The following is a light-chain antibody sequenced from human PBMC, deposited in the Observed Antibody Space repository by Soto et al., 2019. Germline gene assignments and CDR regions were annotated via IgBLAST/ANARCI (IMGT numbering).Light chain of an antibody. J-gene: IGKJ1*01. V-gene: IGKV1-5*01. CDR3: QRYNSNSRT. CDR1: QNVDNW. Sequence: DIQMTKSPSTLSASVGDRVTITSRARQNVDNWVAWYQQQPCKAPKFLIYDASTLESGVPSRFRGRGSGTEFTLSISRLQPDDFATFYCQRYNSNSRTFGQGTRV. CDR2: DAS.